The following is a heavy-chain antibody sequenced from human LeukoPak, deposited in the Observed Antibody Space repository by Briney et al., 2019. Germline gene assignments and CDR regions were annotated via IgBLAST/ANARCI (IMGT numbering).Heavy chain of an antibody. J-gene: IGHJ4*02. V-gene: IGHV3-30*04. CDR2: ISYGGSNK. CDR3: AKGPYYDSSGVDY. CDR1: GFTFSSYA. D-gene: IGHD3-22*01. Sequence: GGSLRLSCAASGFTFSSYAMHWVRQAPGKGLEWVAVISYGGSNKYYADSVKGRFTISRDNSKNTLYLQMNSLRAEDTALYYCAKGPYYDSSGVDYWGQGTLVTVSS.